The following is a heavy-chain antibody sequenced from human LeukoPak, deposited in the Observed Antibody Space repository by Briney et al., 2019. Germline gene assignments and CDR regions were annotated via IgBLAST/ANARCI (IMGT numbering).Heavy chain of an antibody. V-gene: IGHV1-24*01. Sequence: GASVKVSCKVSGYTLTELPMHWVRQAPGKGLEWMGGFDPEDGETIYAQRFQGRVTMTEDTSTDTAYMELSSPRSEDTAVYYCATVGGGYCSSTSRSGFDPWGQGTLVTVSS. D-gene: IGHD2-2*01. CDR3: ATVGGGYCSSTSRSGFDP. CDR2: FDPEDGET. CDR1: GYTLTELP. J-gene: IGHJ5*02.